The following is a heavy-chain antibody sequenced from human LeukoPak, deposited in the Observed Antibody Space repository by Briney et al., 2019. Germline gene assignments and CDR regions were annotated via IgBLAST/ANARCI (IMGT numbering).Heavy chain of an antibody. CDR1: GYTLTELS. J-gene: IGHJ5*02. Sequence: ASVKVSCKVSGYTLTELSMHWVRQAPGKGLEWMGGFDPGDGETIYAQKFQGRVTMTEDTSTDTAYMELSSLRSEDTAVYYCATGAGTTGAGWFDPWGQGTLVTVSS. CDR2: FDPGDGET. CDR3: ATGAGTTGAGWFDP. V-gene: IGHV1-24*01. D-gene: IGHD1-1*01.